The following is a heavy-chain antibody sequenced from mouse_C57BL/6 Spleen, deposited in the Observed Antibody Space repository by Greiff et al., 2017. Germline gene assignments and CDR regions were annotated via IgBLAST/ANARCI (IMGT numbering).Heavy chain of an antibody. CDR2: ISSGGSYT. CDR3: ARHHYDYDGFAY. V-gene: IGHV5-6*01. D-gene: IGHD2-4*01. J-gene: IGHJ3*01. Sequence: EVHLVESGGDLVKPGGSLKLSCAASGFTFSSYGMSWVRQTPDKRLEWVATISSGGSYTYYPDSVKGRFTISRDNAKNTLYLQMSSLKSEDTAMYYCARHHYDYDGFAYWGQGTLVTVSA. CDR1: GFTFSSYG.